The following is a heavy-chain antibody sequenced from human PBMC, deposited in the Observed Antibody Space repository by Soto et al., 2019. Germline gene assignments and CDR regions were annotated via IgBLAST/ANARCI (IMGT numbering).Heavy chain of an antibody. Sequence: PSETLSLTCTLSGDSVTSGSYYWSWIRQPPGKGLEWIGYTYYSGSTNYNPSLKSRVTISVDTSKNQFSLKLSSVTAADTAVYYCARARVDYYDSSGYYYCWFDPWGQGTLVTVSS. D-gene: IGHD3-22*01. V-gene: IGHV4-61*01. CDR2: TYYSGST. CDR1: GDSVTSGSYY. CDR3: ARARVDYYDSSGYYYCWFDP. J-gene: IGHJ5*02.